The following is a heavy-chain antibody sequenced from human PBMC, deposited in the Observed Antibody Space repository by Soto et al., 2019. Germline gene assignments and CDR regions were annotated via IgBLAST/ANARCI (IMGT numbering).Heavy chain of an antibody. CDR3: TTGGPDQLRFLEWFRY. D-gene: IGHD3-3*01. CDR2: IKSKTDGGTT. V-gene: IGHV3-15*01. CDR1: GFTFSNAW. Sequence: GGSLRLSCAASGFTFSNAWMSWVRQAPGKGLEWVGRIKSKTDGGTTDYAAPVKGRFTISRDDSKNTLYLQMNSLKTEDTAVYYCTTGGPDQLRFLEWFRYWGQGTLVTVSS. J-gene: IGHJ4*02.